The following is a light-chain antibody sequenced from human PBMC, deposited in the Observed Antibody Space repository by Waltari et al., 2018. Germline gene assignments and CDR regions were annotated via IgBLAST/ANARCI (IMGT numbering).Light chain of an antibody. Sequence: QSALTQPASVSGAPGQSITHSCPDTSSDVGLYKNISWHQQRPGKAPQVIIYDVSSRPAGIPHRFSGSKSGNTASLTVSGLQAEDEADYYCVSYRSMSTPYVVFGGGTRLTVL. CDR3: VSYRSMSTPYVV. CDR1: SSDVGLYKN. CDR2: DVS. V-gene: IGLV2-14*03. J-gene: IGLJ2*01.